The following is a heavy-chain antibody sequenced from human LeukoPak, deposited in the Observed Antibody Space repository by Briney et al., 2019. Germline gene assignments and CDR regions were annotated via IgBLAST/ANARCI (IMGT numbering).Heavy chain of an antibody. CDR3: AKFRYCSSTSCYIRLGYYYYGMDV. CDR1: GFTFSSYA. Sequence: PGGSLRLSCAASGFTFSSYAMSWVRQAPGKGLEWVSAISGSGGSTYYADSVKGRFTISRDNSKNTLYLQMNSLRAEDTAVYYCAKFRYCSSTSCYIRLGYYYYGMDVWGQGTTVTVSS. D-gene: IGHD2-2*02. J-gene: IGHJ6*02. V-gene: IGHV3-23*01. CDR2: ISGSGGST.